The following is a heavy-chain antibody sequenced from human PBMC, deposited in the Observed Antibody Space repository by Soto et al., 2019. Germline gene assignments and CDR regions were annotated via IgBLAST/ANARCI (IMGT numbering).Heavy chain of an antibody. CDR1: GGSFSGYY. D-gene: IGHD2-21*02. J-gene: IGHJ4*02. CDR2: IYHSGST. V-gene: IGHV4-34*01. CDR3: ARFTFKYCGGDCYSAPFDY. Sequence: SETLSLTCAVYGGSFSGYYWSWIRQPPGKGLEWIGEIYHSGSTNYNPSLKSRVTISVETSKNQFSLKLSSVTAADTAVYYCARFTFKYCGGDCYSAPFDYWGQGTLVTVSS.